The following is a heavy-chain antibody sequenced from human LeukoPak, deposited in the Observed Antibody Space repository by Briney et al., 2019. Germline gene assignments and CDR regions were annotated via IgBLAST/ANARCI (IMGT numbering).Heavy chain of an antibody. V-gene: IGHV3-48*03. CDR2: ISSSGTTI. CDR3: GKDLNWENY. J-gene: IGHJ4*02. Sequence: GGSLRLSCAASGFTFSSYEMDWVRQAPGKGLEWVSYISSSGTTIYYADSVKGRFTISRDNAKNSLYLQMNSLRVEDTAVYYCGKDLNWENYWGQGTLVTVSS. CDR1: GFTFSSYE. D-gene: IGHD7-27*01.